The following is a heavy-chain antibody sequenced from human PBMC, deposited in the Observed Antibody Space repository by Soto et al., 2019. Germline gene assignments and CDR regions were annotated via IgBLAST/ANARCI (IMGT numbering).Heavy chain of an antibody. CDR1: GGSISSSSYY. D-gene: IGHD3-10*01. Sequence: SETLSLTCTVSGGSISSSSYYWGWIRQPPGKGLEWIGSIYYSGSTYYNPSLKSRVTISVDTSKNQFSLKLRSVTAADTALHYCAPDFWEYSGSGSTPPNRYWGQGTFVSVS. CDR2: IYYSGST. CDR3: APDFWEYSGSGSTPPNRY. V-gene: IGHV4-39*01. J-gene: IGHJ4*02.